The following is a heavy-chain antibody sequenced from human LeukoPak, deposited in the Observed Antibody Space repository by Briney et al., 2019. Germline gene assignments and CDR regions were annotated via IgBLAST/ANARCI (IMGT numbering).Heavy chain of an antibody. CDR1: GGSFSGYY. V-gene: IGHV4-34*01. CDR3: ARGYCSGGSCYSWFDP. CDR2: INHSGST. D-gene: IGHD2-15*01. Sequence: KPSETLSLTCAVYGGSFSGYYWSWIRQPPGKGLEWIGEINHSGSTNYNPSLKSRVTISVDTSKNQFSLKLSSVTAADTAVYYCARGYCSGGSCYSWFDPWGQGTLVTAST. J-gene: IGHJ5*02.